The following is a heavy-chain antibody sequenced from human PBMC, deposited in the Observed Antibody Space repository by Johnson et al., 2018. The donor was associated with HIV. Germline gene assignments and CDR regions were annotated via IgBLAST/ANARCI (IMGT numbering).Heavy chain of an antibody. CDR1: GFTFSSYA. V-gene: IGHV3-23*04. D-gene: IGHD6-13*01. J-gene: IGHJ3*02. CDR3: AKKQAAAGTGGGAFDI. CDR2: ITGSSGST. Sequence: VQLVESGGGLVQPGGSLRLSCAASGFTFSSYAMSWVRQAPGKGLEWVSTITGSSGSTYYADSVKGRFTISRDNSKNTLYLQMNSLRTEDTAVYYCAKKQAAAGTGGGAFDIWGQGTMVTVSS.